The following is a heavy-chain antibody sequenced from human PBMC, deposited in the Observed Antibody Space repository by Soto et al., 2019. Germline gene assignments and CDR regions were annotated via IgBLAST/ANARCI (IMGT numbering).Heavy chain of an antibody. CDR3: ARVFEAYYYDSSGYYAGY. J-gene: IGHJ4*02. V-gene: IGHV1-69*13. CDR2: IIPIFGTA. CDR1: GGTFSSYA. Sequence: ASVKVSCMASGGTFSSYAISWVRQAPGQGLEWMGGIIPIFGTANYAQTFQGRVTITADESTSTAYMELSSLRSEDTAVYYCARVFEAYYYDSSGYYAGYWGQGTLVTVSS. D-gene: IGHD3-22*01.